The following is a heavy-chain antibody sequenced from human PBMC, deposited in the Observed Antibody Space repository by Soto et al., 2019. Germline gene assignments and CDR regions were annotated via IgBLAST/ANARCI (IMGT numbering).Heavy chain of an antibody. J-gene: IGHJ4*02. V-gene: IGHV4-59*01. CDR2: IYYSGST. CDR1: GGPISSYY. CDR3: ARGSSGWAPRLDY. Sequence: QVQLQESGPGLVKPSETLSLNCTVSGGPISSYYWSWIRQSPGKGLEWIGYIYYSGSTNYNPSLKRRGHLSVGPSKNQFSLELSSVTAADTAVFYCARGSSGWAPRLDYWGQGTLVTVSS. D-gene: IGHD6-19*01.